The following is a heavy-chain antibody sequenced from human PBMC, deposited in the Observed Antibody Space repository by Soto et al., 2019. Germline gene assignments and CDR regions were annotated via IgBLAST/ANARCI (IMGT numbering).Heavy chain of an antibody. CDR3: ASSYGSGYRAFDY. J-gene: IGHJ4*02. Sequence: QVQLVQSGAEVKRPGSSVKVSCKASGDTFNFYSINWVRQAPGLGLEWMGRVNPIVSMSNYAQKFQCRVTMTADKSTIIAYMAPSSPRSEDTAIYYCASSYGSGYRAFDYWGAGALVTVSS. CDR1: GDTFNFYS. CDR2: VNPIVSMS. V-gene: IGHV1-69*02. D-gene: IGHD3-10*01.